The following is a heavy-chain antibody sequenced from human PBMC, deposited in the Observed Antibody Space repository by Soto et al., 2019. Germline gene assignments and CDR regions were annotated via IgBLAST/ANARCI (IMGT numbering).Heavy chain of an antibody. Sequence: EVQLVESGGGLVQPGGSLRLSCTVSGFTFGDFWMTWVRQAPGKGLEWVANMNQNGGEIYYADSVRGRFVISRDNAKNSLFLQMNSLSVEDTAFYYCASQRRSYAMDVWGQGTTVTVSS. CDR1: GFTFGDFW. V-gene: IGHV3-7*05. J-gene: IGHJ6*02. CDR3: ASQRRSYAMDV. CDR2: MNQNGGEI.